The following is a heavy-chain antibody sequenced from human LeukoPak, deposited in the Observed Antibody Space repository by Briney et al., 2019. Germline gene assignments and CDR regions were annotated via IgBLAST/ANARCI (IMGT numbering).Heavy chain of an antibody. CDR2: VNQDGSEK. V-gene: IGHV3-7*03. CDR1: GFTFNGFW. CDR3: ARDDRDPYCSNTSCAYDALDV. D-gene: IGHD2-2*01. Sequence: GGSLRLSCAASGFTFNGFWMSWVRQVPGKGLEWVANVNQDGSEKYYVDSVKGRFTISRDNAKNPLYLQMNSLRAEDTAVYYCARDDRDPYCSNTSCAYDALDVWGQGTMVTVSS. J-gene: IGHJ3*01.